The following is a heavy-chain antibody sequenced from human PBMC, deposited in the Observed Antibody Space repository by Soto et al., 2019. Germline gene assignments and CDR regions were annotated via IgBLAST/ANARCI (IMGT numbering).Heavy chain of an antibody. V-gene: IGHV3-11*01. Sequence: PGGSLSLSCAASGFTFSDYYMSWIRQPPGKGLEWVSYISSSGSTIYNAALVRGRSTFSEANAKKSLYLQMNTLRAEATAVYYFARAPRGLVDDTGQATPFTVS. CDR3: ARAPRGLVDD. CDR1: GFTFSDYY. J-gene: IGHJ4*02. D-gene: IGHD3-16*01. CDR2: ISSSGSTI.